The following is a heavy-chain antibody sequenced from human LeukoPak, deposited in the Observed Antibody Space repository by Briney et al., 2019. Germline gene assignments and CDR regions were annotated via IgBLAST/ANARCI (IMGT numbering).Heavy chain of an antibody. Sequence: PGGSLRLSCAASGFTFSSAWLSWVRQAPGKGLEWVGRIKSKTDGGTTDYAAPVKGRFTISRGDSKNKLFLQMNSLKTEDTAVYYCTTEGYCSGGNCYSYDNWGQGTLVTVSS. D-gene: IGHD2-15*01. CDR1: GFTFSSAW. CDR3: TTEGYCSGGNCYSYDN. V-gene: IGHV3-15*01. J-gene: IGHJ4*02. CDR2: IKSKTDGGTT.